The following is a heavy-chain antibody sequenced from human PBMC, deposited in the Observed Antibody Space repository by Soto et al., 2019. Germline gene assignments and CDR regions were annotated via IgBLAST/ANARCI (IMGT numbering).Heavy chain of an antibody. Sequence: EVQLLESGGGLVQPGGSLRLSCASSGFNFSSHGMSWVRQAPGKGLDWVSHIGGNGVSIYYSESVRGRFTISRDNSKNTLYLQMNSLRAEDTAVYYCAKGYDYVSFDMWGQGTKVTVS. CDR3: AKGYDYVSFDM. D-gene: IGHD3-16*01. CDR2: IGGNGVSI. V-gene: IGHV3-23*01. J-gene: IGHJ3*02. CDR1: GFNFSSHG.